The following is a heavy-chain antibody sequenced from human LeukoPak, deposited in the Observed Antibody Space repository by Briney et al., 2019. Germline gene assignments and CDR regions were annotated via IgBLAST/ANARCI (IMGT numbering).Heavy chain of an antibody. CDR3: ARDKAVTTELTQYFQH. Sequence: ASVKVSCKASGYIFTTYGLAWVRQAPGQGLEWMGWISGHNGNTNYAQNLQGRIIMTTDTSTSTAYMELRSLTSDDTAVYYCARDKAVTTELTQYFQHWGQGTLVTVSS. CDR2: ISGHNGNT. V-gene: IGHV1-18*01. J-gene: IGHJ1*01. CDR1: GYIFTTYG. D-gene: IGHD4-11*01.